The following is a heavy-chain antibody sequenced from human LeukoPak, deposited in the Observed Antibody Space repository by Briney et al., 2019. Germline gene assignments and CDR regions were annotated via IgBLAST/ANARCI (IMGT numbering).Heavy chain of an antibody. CDR3: ARGMSIAVAGLSA. J-gene: IGHJ5*02. Sequence: SETLSLTCTVSGGSISSYYWSWIRQPPGKGLEWIGYIYYSGSTNYNPSLKSRVTISVDTSKNQFSLKPSSVTAADTAVYYCARGMSIAVAGLSAWGQGTLVTVSS. CDR1: GGSISSYY. CDR2: IYYSGST. D-gene: IGHD6-19*01. V-gene: IGHV4-59*01.